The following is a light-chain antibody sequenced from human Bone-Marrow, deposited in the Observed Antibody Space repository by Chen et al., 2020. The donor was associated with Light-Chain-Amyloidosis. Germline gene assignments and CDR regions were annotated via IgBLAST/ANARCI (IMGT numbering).Light chain of an antibody. CDR3: QSYQGSSQGV. V-gene: IGLV6-57*01. J-gene: IGLJ3*02. Sequence: NFMLTQPHSVSESPGKTVIISCTRSSGSIATNYVQWYQQRTGSSPTTVIYEDDQRPSGVPDRVSGSIDRSSNSASLTISGLKSEDEADYYCQSYQGSSQGVFGGGTKLTVL. CDR1: SGSIATNY. CDR2: EDD.